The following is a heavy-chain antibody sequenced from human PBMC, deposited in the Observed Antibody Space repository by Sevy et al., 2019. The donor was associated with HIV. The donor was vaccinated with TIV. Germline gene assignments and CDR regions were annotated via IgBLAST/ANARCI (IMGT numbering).Heavy chain of an antibody. D-gene: IGHD2-15*01. J-gene: IGHJ5*02. CDR1: GFSFSTYS. CDR2: ITSGSRYM. Sequence: GGSLRLSCATSGFSFSTYSMNWVRQAPGKGLEWVASITSGSRYMYYADSVKGRFTISRDNVQNSLYLQLNSLRAEDTAVYYCARGPKALCSGGSCYTRWFDPWGQGTLVTVSS. V-gene: IGHV3-21*01. CDR3: ARGPKALCSGGSCYTRWFDP.